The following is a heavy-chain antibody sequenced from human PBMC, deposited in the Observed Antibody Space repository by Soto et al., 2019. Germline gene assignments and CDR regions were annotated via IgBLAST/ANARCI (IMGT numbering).Heavy chain of an antibody. Sequence: QVQLVQAGAEVKKPGASVKVSCKASGYTFTSYGISWVRQAPGQGREWMGWISAYNGNTNYAQKLQGRVTMTTDTSTSTAYMERRSLISDDTAVYYCARVSGLRFLQAYFDYWGQGTLVTVSS. V-gene: IGHV1-18*01. D-gene: IGHD3-3*01. J-gene: IGHJ4*02. CDR3: ARVSGLRFLQAYFDY. CDR2: ISAYNGNT. CDR1: GYTFTSYG.